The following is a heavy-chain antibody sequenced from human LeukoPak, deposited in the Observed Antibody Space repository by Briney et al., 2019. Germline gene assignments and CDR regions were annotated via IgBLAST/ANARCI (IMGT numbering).Heavy chain of an antibody. J-gene: IGHJ5*02. CDR2: LSGSGSSV. CDR1: GFTFSNNG. CDR3: VKGLNWFDP. D-gene: IGHD4-11*01. V-gene: IGHV3-23*01. Sequence: GGSLRLSCVVSGFTFSNNGMSWVRQAPGKGLGWVSGLSGSGSSVYYADSVRGRLTISRGNSRNTLYLQLDSLRADDTAVYFCVKGLNWFDPWGQGTLVTVSS.